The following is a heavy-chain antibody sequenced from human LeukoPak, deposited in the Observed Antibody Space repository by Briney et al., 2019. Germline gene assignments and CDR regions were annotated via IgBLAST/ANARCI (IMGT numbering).Heavy chain of an antibody. Sequence: GESLKISCKGSGYSFTSYWIGWVRQMPGKGLEWMGIIYPGDSDTRYSPSFQGQVTISADKSISTAYLQWSSLKASDTATYYCARQGEEKNSYGFIDYWGQGTLVTVSS. CDR1: GYSFTSYW. CDR3: ARQGEEKNSYGFIDY. D-gene: IGHD5-18*01. V-gene: IGHV5-51*01. CDR2: IYPGDSDT. J-gene: IGHJ4*02.